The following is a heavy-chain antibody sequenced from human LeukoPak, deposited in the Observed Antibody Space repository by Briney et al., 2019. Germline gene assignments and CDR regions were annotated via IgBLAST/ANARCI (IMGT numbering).Heavy chain of an antibody. J-gene: IGHJ4*02. CDR1: GGSISDYY. CDR3: ARGDDYVWGSYRF. Sequence: PSETLSLTCSVSGGSISDYYWSWIRQPPGKGLEWIGYIYYSGSTNYNPSLKSRVTISVDTSKNQFSLKLRSVTTADTAVYYCARGDDYVWGSYRFWGQGTLVTVSS. D-gene: IGHD3-16*02. CDR2: IYYSGST. V-gene: IGHV4-59*01.